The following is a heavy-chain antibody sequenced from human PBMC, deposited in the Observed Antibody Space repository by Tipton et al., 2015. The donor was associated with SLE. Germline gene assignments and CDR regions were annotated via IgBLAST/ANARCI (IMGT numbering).Heavy chain of an antibody. J-gene: IGHJ4*02. Sequence: TLSLTCAVSGYSISSGFYWGWIRQPPGKGLEWIGNIYNSGSTYYNPSLRSRVTVSVDTSKNQLSLNLSSVTAADTAVYYCARAIRTADSNYIDNWGPGTLVTVSS. CDR2: IYNSGST. CDR3: ARAIRTADSNYIDN. CDR1: GYSISSGFY. D-gene: IGHD1-14*01. V-gene: IGHV4-38-2*01.